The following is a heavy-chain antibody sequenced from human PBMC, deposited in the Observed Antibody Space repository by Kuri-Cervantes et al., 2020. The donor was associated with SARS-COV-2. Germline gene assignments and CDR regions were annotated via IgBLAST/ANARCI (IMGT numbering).Heavy chain of an antibody. CDR2: VYYDGST. J-gene: IGHJ6*02. Sequence: ESLKISCTVSGGSISSSSYYWAWIRQPPGKGPEWIGSVYYDGSTYYTPSLKSRVTISVDTSKTQFSLKVSSVTAADTAVYYCARGTVGAPGGGMDVWGQGTTVTVSS. D-gene: IGHD1-26*01. V-gene: IGHV4-39*01. CDR3: ARGTVGAPGGGMDV. CDR1: GGSISSSSYY.